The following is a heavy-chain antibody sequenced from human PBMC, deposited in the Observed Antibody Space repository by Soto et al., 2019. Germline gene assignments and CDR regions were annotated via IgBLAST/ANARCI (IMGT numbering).Heavy chain of an antibody. V-gene: IGHV4-34*01. J-gene: IGHJ4*02. CDR2: INHSGSA. Sequence: QVQLQQWGAGLLKPSETLSLTCAVYGGSFSGYYWSWLRQPPGQGLEWIGEINHSGSANYTPSLESRVTISVDTSKNQFSLKLSSVTAADTAVYYCARRDTDIVVVVGATPFDYWGQGTLVTVSS. CDR1: GGSFSGYY. CDR3: ARRDTDIVVVVGATPFDY. D-gene: IGHD2-15*01.